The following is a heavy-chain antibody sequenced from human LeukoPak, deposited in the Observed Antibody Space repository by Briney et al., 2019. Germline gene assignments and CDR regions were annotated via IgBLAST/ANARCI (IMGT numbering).Heavy chain of an antibody. J-gene: IGHJ4*02. CDR3: ANDAYKFDC. V-gene: IGHV3-23*01. CDR2: ISDLGTST. D-gene: IGHD5-24*01. CDR1: GFTFRNYA. Sequence: GGSLRLSCAASGFTFRNYAMTWVRPAPGKGLEWVSGISDLGTSTYYADSVKGRFTISRDNSKNTLFLQMNSLRAEDTAVYYCANDAYKFDCWGQGTLVTVSS.